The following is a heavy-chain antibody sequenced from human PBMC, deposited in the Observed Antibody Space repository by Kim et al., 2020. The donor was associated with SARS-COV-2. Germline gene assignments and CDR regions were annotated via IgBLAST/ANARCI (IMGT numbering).Heavy chain of an antibody. D-gene: IGHD6-19*01. J-gene: IGHJ4*02. CDR3: ARGGDSSGWYGTFDY. Sequence: QKVQGRVTITTDKSTGTAYMELSSLRSEDTAVYYCARGGDSSGWYGTFDYWGQGTLVTVSS. V-gene: IGHV1-69*04.